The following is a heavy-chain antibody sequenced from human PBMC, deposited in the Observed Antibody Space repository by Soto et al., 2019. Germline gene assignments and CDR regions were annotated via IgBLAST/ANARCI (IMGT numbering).Heavy chain of an antibody. D-gene: IGHD3-3*01. Sequence: GESLKSSGKGSGCSFTSYWNGWGRQMPGKGLEWMGIIYPGDSDTRYSPSFQGQVTISADKSISTAYLQWSSLKASDTAMYYCARHVLRFLEWLPIMDVWGQGTTVTVSS. J-gene: IGHJ6*02. CDR3: ARHVLRFLEWLPIMDV. CDR2: IYPGDSDT. V-gene: IGHV5-51*01. CDR1: GCSFTSYW.